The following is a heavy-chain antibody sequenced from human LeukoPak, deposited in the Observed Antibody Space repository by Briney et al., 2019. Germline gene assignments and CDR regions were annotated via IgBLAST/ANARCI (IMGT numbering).Heavy chain of an antibody. CDR3: AREKKRWLQVRWFDP. J-gene: IGHJ5*02. Sequence: ETLSLTCAVYGGSFSGYYWSWIRQPPGKGLEWVANIKQDGSEKYYVDSVKGRFTISRDNSKNTLYLQMNSLRAEDTAVYYCAREKKRWLQVRWFDPWGQGTLVTVSS. CDR2: IKQDGSEK. V-gene: IGHV3-7*03. CDR1: GGSFSGYY. D-gene: IGHD5-24*01.